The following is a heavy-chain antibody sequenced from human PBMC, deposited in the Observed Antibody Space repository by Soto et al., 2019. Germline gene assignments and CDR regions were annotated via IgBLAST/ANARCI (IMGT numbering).Heavy chain of an antibody. Sequence: ASLKVSCKASGYTFTSYGISWVRQAPGQGLEWMGWISAYNGNTNYAQKPQGRVTMTTDTSTSTAYMELRSLRSDDTAVYYCARAPVGATAFDYWGQGTLVTVSS. CDR2: ISAYNGNT. CDR3: ARAPVGATAFDY. D-gene: IGHD1-26*01. J-gene: IGHJ4*02. CDR1: GYTFTSYG. V-gene: IGHV1-18*01.